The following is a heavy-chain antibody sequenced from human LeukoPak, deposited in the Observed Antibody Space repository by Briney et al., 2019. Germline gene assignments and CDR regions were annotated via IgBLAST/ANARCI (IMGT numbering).Heavy chain of an antibody. V-gene: IGHV4-34*01. CDR2: INHGGST. CDR1: GGSFSGYY. CDR3: AREGGYDYDAFDI. D-gene: IGHD5-12*01. Sequence: SETLSLTCAVYGGSFSGYYWSWIRQPPGKGLEWIGEINHGGSTNYNPSLKSRVTISVDTSKNQSSLKLSSVTAADTAVYYCAREGGYDYDAFDIWGQGTMVTVSS. J-gene: IGHJ3*02.